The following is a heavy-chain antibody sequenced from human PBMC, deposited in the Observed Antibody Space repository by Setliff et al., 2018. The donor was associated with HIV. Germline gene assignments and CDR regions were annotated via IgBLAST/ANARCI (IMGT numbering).Heavy chain of an antibody. V-gene: IGHV3-30*02. J-gene: IGHJ3*02. CDR2: IRFDGTNQ. Sequence: GGSLRLSCAASGFWFRSYGMGWVRQAPGKGLEWVAFIRFDGTNQYYVDSVEGRFTISRDDYRNTVYLQMNSLRIEDTAVYYCARDTMWAFDIWGQGTLVTVSS. CDR1: GFWFRSYG. D-gene: IGHD3-10*02. CDR3: ARDTMWAFDI.